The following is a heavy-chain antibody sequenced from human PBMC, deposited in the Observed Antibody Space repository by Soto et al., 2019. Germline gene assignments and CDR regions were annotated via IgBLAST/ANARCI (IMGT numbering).Heavy chain of an antibody. D-gene: IGHD3-10*01. V-gene: IGHV1-18*01. J-gene: IGHJ3*02. CDR2: ISPYNGNT. CDR3: AKIQTWFGESTDPFDI. CDR1: GYTFTNYG. Sequence: ASVKVSCKASGYTFTNYGISWVRQAPGQGLEWMGWISPYNGNTNYAQILQGRVTMTTETSTTTAYMELRSLRSDDTAIYYCAKIQTWFGESTDPFDIWGQGTMVTVSS.